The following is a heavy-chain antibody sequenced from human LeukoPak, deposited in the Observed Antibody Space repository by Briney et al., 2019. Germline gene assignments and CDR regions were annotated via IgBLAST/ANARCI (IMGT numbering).Heavy chain of an antibody. J-gene: IGHJ4*02. CDR1: GFTFTNAW. CDR2: IKSNSDGGTT. CDR3: STLLH. Sequence: GGSLRLSCAASGFTFTNAWMNWVRQAPGKGLEWVGRIKSNSDGGTTDYAAPVKGRFTISRDDSRHTVYLQMDSLKIEDTAVYYCSTLLHWGQGALVTVSS. V-gene: IGHV3-15*07.